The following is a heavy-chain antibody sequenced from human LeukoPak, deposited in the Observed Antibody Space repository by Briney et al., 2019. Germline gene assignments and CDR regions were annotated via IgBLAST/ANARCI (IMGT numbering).Heavy chain of an antibody. J-gene: IGHJ4*02. CDR2: ISAYNGNT. V-gene: IGHV1-18*04. D-gene: IGHD2-21*01. CDR3: ARDYSRADYFDY. Sequence: ASVKVSCKASGYTFTDYYIHWVRQAPGQGLEWMGWISAYNGNTNYAQKLQGRVTMTTDTSTSTAYMELRSLRSDDTAVYYCARDYSRADYFDYWGQGTLVTVSS. CDR1: GYTFTDYY.